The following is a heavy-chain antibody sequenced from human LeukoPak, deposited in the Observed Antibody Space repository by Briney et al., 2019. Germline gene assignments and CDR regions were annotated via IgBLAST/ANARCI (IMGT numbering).Heavy chain of an antibody. CDR1: GFTFSSND. CDR3: ATEGSRSGFFD. D-gene: IGHD3-22*01. V-gene: IGHV3-48*03. Sequence: GGSLRLSCAVSGFTFSSNDMNWVRQAPGKGLEWLSYISRSGSTKDYADSVKGRFTISRDNAKNSLFLQMNSLRVEDTAVYYCATEGSRSGFFDGGQGTLVTVSS. CDR2: ISRSGSTK. J-gene: IGHJ4*02.